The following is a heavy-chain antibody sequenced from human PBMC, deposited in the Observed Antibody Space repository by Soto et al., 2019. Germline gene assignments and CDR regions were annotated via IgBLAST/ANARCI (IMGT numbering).Heavy chain of an antibody. D-gene: IGHD2-2*01. Sequence: PSETLSLTCAVYGGSFSGYYWSWIRQPPGKGLEWIGEINHSGSTNYNPSLKSRVTISVDTSKNQFSLKLSSVTAADTAVYYCARGWGYCSSTSCYGYYYYYGMDVWGQGTTVTVS. CDR1: GGSFSGYY. J-gene: IGHJ6*02. V-gene: IGHV4-34*01. CDR3: ARGWGYCSSTSCYGYYYYYGMDV. CDR2: INHSGST.